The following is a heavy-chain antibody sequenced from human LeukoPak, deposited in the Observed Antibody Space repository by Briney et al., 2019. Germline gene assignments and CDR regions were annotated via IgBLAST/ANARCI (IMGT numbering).Heavy chain of an antibody. D-gene: IGHD3-22*01. V-gene: IGHV1-46*01. CDR2: INPSGGST. CDR1: GYTFTSYY. J-gene: IGHJ3*02. CDR3: ARDGSSGYASDAFDI. Sequence: GASVKVSCKASGYTFTSYYMHWVRQAPGRGLEWMGIINPSGGSTSYAQKFQGRVTMTRDTSTSTVYMELSSLRSEDTAVYYCARDGSSGYASDAFDIWGQGTMVTVSS.